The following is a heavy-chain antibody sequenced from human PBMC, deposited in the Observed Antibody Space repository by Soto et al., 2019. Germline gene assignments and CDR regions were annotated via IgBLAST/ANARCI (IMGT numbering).Heavy chain of an antibody. V-gene: IGHV1-69*05. Sequence: SVKVSCKASGDTFKNCVISWVRQAPGQGLEWMGGIIPLFGTTDFAQRFQGRLTITTDESTTTAYMELSRLRSEDTATYHCAAELGFGKLSVVWGQGTTVTVSS. CDR1: GDTFKNCV. CDR3: AAELGFGKLSVV. CDR2: IIPLFGTT. J-gene: IGHJ6*02. D-gene: IGHD3-10*01.